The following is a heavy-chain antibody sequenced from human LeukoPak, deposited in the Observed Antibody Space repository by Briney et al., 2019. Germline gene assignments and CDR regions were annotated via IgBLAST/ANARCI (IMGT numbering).Heavy chain of an antibody. CDR3: ARWGTYASTSNWFDP. CDR1: GDSISKSRHF. Sequence: SETLSLTCNVSGDSISKSRHFWAWIRQSPGRGLEWIGYIYNSGSTYYNPSLKSRVTISVDTSKNQFSLSLGSVTAADTAVYYCARWGTYASTSNWFDPWGQEPWSPSPQ. J-gene: IGHJ5*02. V-gene: IGHV4-39*07. CDR2: IYNSGST. D-gene: IGHD2-2*01.